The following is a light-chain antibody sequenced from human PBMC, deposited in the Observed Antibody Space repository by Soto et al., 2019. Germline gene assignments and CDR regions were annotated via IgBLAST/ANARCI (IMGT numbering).Light chain of an antibody. CDR3: SSYTATRTYV. CDR2: EVS. J-gene: IGLJ1*01. V-gene: IGLV2-14*01. CDR1: SSDVGGYKY. Sequence: QSALTQPASVSGSPGQSITISCTGTSSDVGGYKYVSWYQQHPDKAPKLIIFEVSNRPSGVSNRFSGSKSGNTASLTVSGLQAEDEGDYYCSSYTATRTYVFGTGTKLTVL.